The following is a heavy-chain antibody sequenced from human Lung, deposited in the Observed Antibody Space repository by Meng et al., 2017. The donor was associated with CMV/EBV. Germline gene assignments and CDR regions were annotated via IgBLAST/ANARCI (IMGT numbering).Heavy chain of an antibody. J-gene: IGHJ6*01. V-gene: IGHV3-23*03. Sequence: GGSLRLXCAASGFTFSSYAMSWVRQAPGKGLEWVSVIYSGGSSTYYADSVKGRFTISRDNSKNTLYLQMNSLRAEDTAVYYCAKVGQGYSSSSDYYYGMYVWGQGNXV. CDR1: GFTFSSYA. CDR3: AKVGQGYSSSSDYYYGMYV. CDR2: IYSGGSST. D-gene: IGHD6-6*01.